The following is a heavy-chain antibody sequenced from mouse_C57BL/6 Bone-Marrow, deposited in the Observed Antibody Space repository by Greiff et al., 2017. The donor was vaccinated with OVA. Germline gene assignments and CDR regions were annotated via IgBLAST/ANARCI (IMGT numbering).Heavy chain of an antibody. CDR2: INPSSGYT. V-gene: IGHV1-7*01. CDR1: GYTFTSYW. Sequence: VNVVESGAELAKPGASVKLSCKASGYTFTSYWMHWVKQRPGQGLEWIGYINPSSGYTKYNQKFKDKATLTADKSSSTAYMQLSSLTYEDSAVYYCARFPYDYYAMDYWGQGTSVTVSS. J-gene: IGHJ4*01. CDR3: ARFPYDYYAMDY.